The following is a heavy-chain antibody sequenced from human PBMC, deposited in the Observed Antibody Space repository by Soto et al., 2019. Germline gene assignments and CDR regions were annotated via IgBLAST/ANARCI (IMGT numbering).Heavy chain of an antibody. D-gene: IGHD2-15*01. CDR2: IGTAGDT. CDR3: ARDHCSGGSCYSFWFDP. CDR1: GFTFSSYD. V-gene: IGHV3-13*01. J-gene: IGHJ5*02. Sequence: GGSLRLSCAASGFTFSSYDMHWVRQATGKGLEWVSAIGTAGDTYYPGSVKGRFTISRENAKNSLYLQMNSLRAEDTAVYYCARDHCSGGSCYSFWFDPWGQGTLVTVSS.